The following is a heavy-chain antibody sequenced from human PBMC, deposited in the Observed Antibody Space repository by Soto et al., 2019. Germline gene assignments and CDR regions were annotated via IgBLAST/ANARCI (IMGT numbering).Heavy chain of an antibody. D-gene: IGHD3-10*01. V-gene: IGHV1-69*01. CDR2: IIPIFGTA. CDR3: ARDISPYGSGGNYYGLDV. J-gene: IGHJ6*02. CDR1: GGTFSSYA. Sequence: QVQLVQSGAEVKKPGSSVKVSCKASGGTFSSYAISWVRQAPGQGLEWMGGIIPIFGTANYAQKFQGRVTITADESKSTAYIELSSLRSEDTAVYYCARDISPYGSGGNYYGLDVWGQGTTVTVSS.